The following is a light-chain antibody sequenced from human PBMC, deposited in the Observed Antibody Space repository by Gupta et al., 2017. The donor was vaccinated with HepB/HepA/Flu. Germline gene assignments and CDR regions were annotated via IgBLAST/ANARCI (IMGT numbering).Light chain of an antibody. V-gene: IGKV4-1*01. CDR1: QSVLFSSKNTDY. CDR2: WAS. CDR3: QQSYSVPIT. J-gene: IGKJ5*01. Sequence: DIVMTQSPDSMAVSLGVRGTIRCKSSQSVLFSSKNTDYISWFQQRPGHPPKLLIDWASTRESGGPERFSGSGSGTDFTLTINSRQAEDGAVYYCQQSYSVPITFGQGTRLEIK.